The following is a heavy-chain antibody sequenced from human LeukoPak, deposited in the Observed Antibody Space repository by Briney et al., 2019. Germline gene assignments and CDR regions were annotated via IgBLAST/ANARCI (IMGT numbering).Heavy chain of an antibody. J-gene: IGHJ6*03. D-gene: IGHD3-16*01. CDR3: AREAAASTFGFYYYYYYMDV. V-gene: IGHV4-59*12. CDR1: GGSISSDY. CDR2: IYYSGST. Sequence: SETLSLTCTVSGGSISSDYWSWIRQPPGKGLEWIGYIYYSGSTNYNPSLKSRATISVDTSKKQFSLKLSSVTAADTAVYYCAREAAASTFGFYYYYYYMDVWGKGTTVTVSS.